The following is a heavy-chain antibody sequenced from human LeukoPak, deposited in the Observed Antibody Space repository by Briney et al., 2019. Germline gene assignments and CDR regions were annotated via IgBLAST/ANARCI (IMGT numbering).Heavy chain of an antibody. CDR1: GITFRSYG. D-gene: IGHD3-3*01. CDR3: AAPNDFWNGYDYYMDV. Sequence: GGSLRLSCVASGITFRSYGMHWVRQVPGKGLEWVAFIRGDGTSQYYVDSVKGRFFISRDNSKNTLYLQMNSLRAEDTAVYYCAAPNDFWNGYDYYMDVWGKGTTVSVSS. CDR2: IRGDGTSQ. V-gene: IGHV3-30*02. J-gene: IGHJ6*03.